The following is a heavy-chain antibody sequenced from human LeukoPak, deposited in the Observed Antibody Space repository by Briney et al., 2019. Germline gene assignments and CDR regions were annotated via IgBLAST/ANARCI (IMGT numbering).Heavy chain of an antibody. CDR3: ARDRGCSGGSCYSNYYYYGMDV. CDR1: GFTFSSYG. CDR2: IWYDGSNK. J-gene: IGHJ6*04. Sequence: GRSLRLSCAASGFTFSSYGMHWVRQAPGKGLEWVAVIWYDGSNKYYADSVKGRFTISRDNSKNTLYLQMNSLRAEDTAMYYCARDRGCSGGSCYSNYYYYGMDVWGKGTTVTVSS. D-gene: IGHD2-15*01. V-gene: IGHV3-33*01.